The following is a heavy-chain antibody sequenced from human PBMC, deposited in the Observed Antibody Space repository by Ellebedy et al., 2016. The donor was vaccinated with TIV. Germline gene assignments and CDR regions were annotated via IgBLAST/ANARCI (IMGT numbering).Heavy chain of an antibody. CDR2: IYSGGST. CDR1: GFTVSSNY. V-gene: IGHV3-53*04. CDR3: ARGEYSGSYYDDYYFDY. Sequence: GGSLRLXCAASGFTVSSNYMSWVRQAPGKGLEWVSVIYSGGSTYYADSVKGRFTISRHNSKNTLYLQMNSLRAEDTAVYYCARGEYSGSYYDDYYFDYWGQGTLVTVSS. J-gene: IGHJ4*02. D-gene: IGHD1-26*01.